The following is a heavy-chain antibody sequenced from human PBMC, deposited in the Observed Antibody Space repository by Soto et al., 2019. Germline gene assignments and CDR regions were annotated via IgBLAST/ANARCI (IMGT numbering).Heavy chain of an antibody. V-gene: IGHV3-30*18. J-gene: IGHJ6*02. Sequence: QVQLVESGGGVVQPGRSLRLSCAASGFTFSSYGMHWVRQAPGKGQEWVAVISYDGSNKYYADSVKGRFTISRDNSKNTLYLQMNSLRAEDTAVYYCAKDAISYYDFWSGYTGDYYYYYGMDVWGQGTTVTVSS. CDR1: GFTFSSYG. CDR3: AKDAISYYDFWSGYTGDYYYYYGMDV. CDR2: ISYDGSNK. D-gene: IGHD3-3*01.